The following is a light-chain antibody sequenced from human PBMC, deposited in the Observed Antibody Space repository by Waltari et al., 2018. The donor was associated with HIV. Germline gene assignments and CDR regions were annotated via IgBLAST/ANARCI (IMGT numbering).Light chain of an antibody. V-gene: IGKV1-39*01. CDR2: AAS. CDR3: QHSRA. J-gene: IGKJ1*01. Sequence: DIQMTQSPSSVSASVGDRVTITCRASQTINNHLNWYQQKPGKAPKLLIYAASSLQSGVPSRFSVSGSGTDFTLTSSSLQPEDFTTYFCQHSRAFGQGTKVEIK. CDR1: QTINNH.